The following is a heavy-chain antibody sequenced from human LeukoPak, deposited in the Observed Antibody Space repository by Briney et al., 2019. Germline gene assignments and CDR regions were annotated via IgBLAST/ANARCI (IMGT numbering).Heavy chain of an antibody. J-gene: IGHJ1*01. CDR1: GFTFDDYA. D-gene: IGHD2-15*01. Sequence: GGSLRLSCAASGFTFDDYAMHWVRQAPGKGLEWVSLISGDGGSTYYADSVKGRLTISRDISKNSLYLQMNSLRTEDTALYYCAKDTYCSGGSCYDPVYFQHWGQGTLVTVSS. CDR2: ISGDGGST. V-gene: IGHV3-43*02. CDR3: AKDTYCSGGSCYDPVYFQH.